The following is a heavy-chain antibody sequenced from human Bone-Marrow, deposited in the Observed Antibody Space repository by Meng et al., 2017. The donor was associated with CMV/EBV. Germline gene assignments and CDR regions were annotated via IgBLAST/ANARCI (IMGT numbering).Heavy chain of an antibody. CDR3: ARAPVFFVVTVGQGSAFDI. J-gene: IGHJ3*02. V-gene: IGHV3-21*01. CDR2: ISSSSSYI. D-gene: IGHD2-21*02. CDR1: GFTFSSYS. Sequence: GESLKISCAASGFTFSSYSMNWVRQAPGKGLEWVSSISSSSSYIYYADSVKGRFTISRDNAKNSLYLQMNSLRAEDTAVYYCARAPVFFVVTVGQGSAFDIWGQGTMVTVSS.